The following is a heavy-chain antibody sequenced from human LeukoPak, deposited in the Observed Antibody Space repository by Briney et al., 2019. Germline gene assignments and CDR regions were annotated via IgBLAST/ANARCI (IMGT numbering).Heavy chain of an antibody. CDR2: IIPIFGIA. CDR3: ASAVEMATTADY. J-gene: IGHJ4*02. CDR1: GGTFSSYA. V-gene: IGHV1-69*13. Sequence: SVKVSCKASGGTFSSYAISWVRQAPGQGLEWKGGIIPIFGIANYAQKFQGRVTITADESTGTAYMELSSLRSEDTAVYYCASAVEMATTADYWGQGTLVTVSS. D-gene: IGHD5-24*01.